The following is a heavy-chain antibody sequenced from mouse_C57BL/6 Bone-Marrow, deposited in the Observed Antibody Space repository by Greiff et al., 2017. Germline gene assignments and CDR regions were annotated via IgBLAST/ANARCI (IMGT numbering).Heavy chain of an antibody. CDR1: GYTFTSYG. J-gene: IGHJ3*01. D-gene: IGHD2-5*01. CDR3: AREDYSNRFAY. CDR2: IYPRSGNT. V-gene: IGHV1-81*01. Sequence: VQLQQSGAELARPGASVKLSCKASGYTFTSYGISWVKQRTGQGLEWIGEIYPRSGNTYYNEKFKGKATLTADKSSSTAYMELRSLTSEDSAVYFCAREDYSNRFAYWGQGTLVTVSA.